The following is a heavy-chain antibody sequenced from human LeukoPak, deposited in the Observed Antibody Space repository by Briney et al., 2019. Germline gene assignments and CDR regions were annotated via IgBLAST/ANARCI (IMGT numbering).Heavy chain of an antibody. CDR3: AKGAAIDH. J-gene: IGHJ4*02. V-gene: IGHV3-23*01. D-gene: IGHD5-24*01. CDR1: GFTFNNYA. CDR2: VTGPADTT. Sequence: PGGSLRLSCAASGFTFNNYAMNWVRQAPGKGLEWVAAVTGPADTTYYADSVKGLFTISRDSFKDTVYLQMNRLGAEDTALYYCAKGAAIDHWGQGTLVTVSS.